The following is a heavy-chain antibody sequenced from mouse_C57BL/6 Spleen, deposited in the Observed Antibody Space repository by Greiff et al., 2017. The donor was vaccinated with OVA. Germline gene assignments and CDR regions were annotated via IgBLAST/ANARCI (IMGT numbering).Heavy chain of an antibody. CDR1: GFNIKDDY. CDR2: IDPENGDP. D-gene: IGHD3-2*02. Sequence: EVQLQESGAELVRPGASVKLSCTASGFNIKDDYMHWVKPRPEQGLEWIGWIDPENGDPEYASKFQGKATITADTSSNTAYLQLSSLTSEDTAVDYCTTAQAPYAMDYWGQGTSVTVSS. V-gene: IGHV14-4*01. J-gene: IGHJ4*01. CDR3: TTAQAPYAMDY.